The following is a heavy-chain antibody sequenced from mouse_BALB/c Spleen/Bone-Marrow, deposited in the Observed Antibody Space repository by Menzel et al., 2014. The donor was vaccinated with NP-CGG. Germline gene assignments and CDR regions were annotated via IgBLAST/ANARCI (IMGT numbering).Heavy chain of an antibody. CDR1: GYTFTDTW. V-gene: IGHV1-7*01. J-gene: IGHJ2*01. CDR3: ARDY. CDR2: INPSTGYA. Sequence: VQLQQSGPELAKSGAPVKMSCKPSGYTFTDTWIHWIKQTAGQGPDWIGYINPSTGYAEYNQNLKDKATLTVDISYSTASMQLSNITSEGSAVYCYARDYWGQGTPLTVSS.